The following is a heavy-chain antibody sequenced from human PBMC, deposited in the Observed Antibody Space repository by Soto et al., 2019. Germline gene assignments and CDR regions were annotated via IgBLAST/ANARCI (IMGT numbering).Heavy chain of an antibody. J-gene: IGHJ6*03. Sequence: SGPTLVNPTQTLTLTCTFSGFSLSTSGMCVSWIRQPPGKALEWLARIDWDDDKYYSTSLKTRLTISKDTSKNQVVLTMTNMDPVDTATYYCARDGPDGPDFGFGYYMDVWGKGTTVTVSS. CDR2: IDWDDDK. CDR3: ARDGPDGPDFGFGYYMDV. CDR1: GFSLSTSGMC. D-gene: IGHD3-16*01. V-gene: IGHV2-70*11.